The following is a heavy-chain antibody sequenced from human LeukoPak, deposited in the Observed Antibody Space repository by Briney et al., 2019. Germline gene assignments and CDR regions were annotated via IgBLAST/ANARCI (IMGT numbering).Heavy chain of an antibody. J-gene: IGHJ4*02. CDR3: AKCRIYTYYDFWGGSYWPFDY. V-gene: IGHV1-18*04. Sequence: GASVKVSCKASGYTFTGYYMHWVRQAPGQGLEWMGWISAYNGNTNYAQKLQGRVTMTTDTSTSTAYMELRSLRSDDTAVYYCAKCRIYTYYDFWGGSYWPFDYWGQGTLVTVSS. D-gene: IGHD3-3*01. CDR2: ISAYNGNT. CDR1: GYTFTGYY.